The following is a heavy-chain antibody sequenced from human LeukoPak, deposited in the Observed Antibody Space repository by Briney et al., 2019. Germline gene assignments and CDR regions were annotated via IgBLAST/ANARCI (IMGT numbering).Heavy chain of an antibody. V-gene: IGHV1-2*02. CDR3: ARSVGSRWAIIDY. D-gene: IGHD6-13*01. CDR1: GYTFTAYY. CDR2: IKPNSVGT. J-gene: IGHJ4*02. Sequence: ASVKVSCKPSGYTFTAYYMHWVRQAPGQALEWLGWIKPNSVGTNYAKKFQGRVNMTRETCTTTAYMELSRLSPAYMAVYYCARSVGSRWAIIDYWGQGTLVTVSS.